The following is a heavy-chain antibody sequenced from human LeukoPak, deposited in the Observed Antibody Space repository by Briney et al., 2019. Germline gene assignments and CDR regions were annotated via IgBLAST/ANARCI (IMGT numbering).Heavy chain of an antibody. J-gene: IGHJ4*02. CDR1: GGSFSGYY. D-gene: IGHD2-15*01. CDR2: INHSGST. V-gene: IGHV4-34*01. Sequence: SETLSLTCAVYGGSFSGYYWSWIRQPPGKGLEWIGEINHSGSTNYNPSLKSRVTISVDTSKNQFSLKLSSVTAADTAVYYCARGYGGGSCCLDYWGQGTLVTVSS. CDR3: ARGYGGGSCCLDY.